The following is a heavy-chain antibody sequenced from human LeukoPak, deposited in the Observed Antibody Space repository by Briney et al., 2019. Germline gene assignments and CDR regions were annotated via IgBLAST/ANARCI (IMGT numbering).Heavy chain of an antibody. CDR2: ISGSDDGT. V-gene: IGHV3-23*01. Sequence: GGSLRLSCAASGFTFSTYAMSWVRQIPGKGLGWVSAISGSDDGTYYADSVKGRFTISRDNSRNTLYLQMNTLRAEDTAVYFCAKSPVSSCRGSFCYPFDYWGQGNLVTVSS. CDR3: AKSPVSSCRGSFCYPFDY. CDR1: GFTFSTYA. J-gene: IGHJ4*02. D-gene: IGHD2-15*01.